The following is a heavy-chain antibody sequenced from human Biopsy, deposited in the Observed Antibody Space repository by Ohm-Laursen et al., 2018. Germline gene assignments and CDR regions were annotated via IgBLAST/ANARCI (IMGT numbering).Heavy chain of an antibody. CDR1: GDSINSSY. CDR3: ARRGSGGRSFDY. J-gene: IGHJ4*02. CDR2: ISNGGNT. Sequence: SDTLSLTCTVSGDSINSSYWSWIRQAPGKGLEWIGFISNGGNTNYNPSLKSRVTISADTSKNQFSLKLGSVTVADTAVFYCARRGSGGRSFDYWGQGSLVTVSS. D-gene: IGHD2-15*01. V-gene: IGHV4-59*08.